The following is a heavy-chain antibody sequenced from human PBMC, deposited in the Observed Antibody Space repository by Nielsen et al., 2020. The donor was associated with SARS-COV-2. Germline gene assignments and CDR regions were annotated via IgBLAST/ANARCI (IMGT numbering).Heavy chain of an antibody. J-gene: IGHJ4*02. V-gene: IGHV3-48*03. CDR2: ISSSGSTI. CDR1: GFTFSSYE. Sequence: GGSLRLSCAASGFTFSSYEMNWVRQAPGKGLEWVSYISSSGSTIYYADSVKGRFTISRDNAKNSLYLQMNSLRAEDTAVYYCAREGERHSSGWTDYWGQGTLVTVSS. D-gene: IGHD6-25*01. CDR3: AREGERHSSGWTDY.